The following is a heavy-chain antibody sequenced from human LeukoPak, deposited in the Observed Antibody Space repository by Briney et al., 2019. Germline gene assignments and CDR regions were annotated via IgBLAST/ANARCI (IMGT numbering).Heavy chain of an antibody. Sequence: GGSLRLSCAASGFTFSSYAMSWVRQAPGKGLEWVSAISGSGGSTYYADSVKGRFTISRDNAKNSLYLQMNSLRAEDTAVYYCARDAGSWPLDYWGQGTLVTVSS. CDR3: ARDAGSWPLDY. CDR1: GFTFSSYA. CDR2: ISGSGGST. J-gene: IGHJ4*02. V-gene: IGHV3-23*01. D-gene: IGHD1-26*01.